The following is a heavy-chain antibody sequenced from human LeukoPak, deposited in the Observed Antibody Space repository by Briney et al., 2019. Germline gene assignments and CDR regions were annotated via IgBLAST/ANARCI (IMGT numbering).Heavy chain of an antibody. V-gene: IGHV3-7*01. CDR2: IKQDGSEK. D-gene: IGHD3-3*01. CDR3: AREDRTYYDFWSSTRWFDP. CDR1: GFTFSSYW. Sequence: GESLRLSCAASGFTFSSYWMSWVRQAPGKGLEWVANIKQDGSEKYYVDSVKGRFTISRDNAKNSLYLQMNSLRAEDTAVYYCAREDRTYYDFWSSTRWFDPWGQGTLVTVSS. J-gene: IGHJ5*02.